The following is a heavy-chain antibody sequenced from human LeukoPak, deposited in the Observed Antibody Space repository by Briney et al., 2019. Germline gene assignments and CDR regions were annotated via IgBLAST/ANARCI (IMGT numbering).Heavy chain of an antibody. Sequence: SVKVSCKASGGTFSSYAISWVRQAPGQGLEWMGRIIPILGIANYAQKFQGRVTITADKSTSTAHMELSSLRSEDTAVYYCARDWSDEALTGHNWFDPWGQGTLVTVSS. CDR2: IIPILGIA. CDR1: GGTFSSYA. D-gene: IGHD7-27*01. V-gene: IGHV1-69*04. J-gene: IGHJ5*02. CDR3: ARDWSDEALTGHNWFDP.